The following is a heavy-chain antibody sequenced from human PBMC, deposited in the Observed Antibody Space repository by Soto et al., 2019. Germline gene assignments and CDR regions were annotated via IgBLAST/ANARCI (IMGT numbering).Heavy chain of an antibody. CDR2: IKQDGSEK. CDR1: GFTFSSYW. CDR3: ARVEAARPYYYYYGMDV. J-gene: IGHJ6*02. D-gene: IGHD6-6*01. V-gene: IGHV3-7*05. Sequence: GGSLRLSCAASGFTFSSYWMSWVRQAPGKGLEWVANIKQDGSEKYYVDSVKGRFTISRDNAKNSLYLQMNSLRAEDTAVYYCARVEAARPYYYYYGMDVWGQGTTVTVSS.